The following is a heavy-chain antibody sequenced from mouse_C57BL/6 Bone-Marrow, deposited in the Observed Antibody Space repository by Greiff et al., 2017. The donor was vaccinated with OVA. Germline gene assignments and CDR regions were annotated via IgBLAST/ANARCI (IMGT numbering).Heavy chain of an antibody. Sequence: DVMLVESGGGLVKPGGSLKLSCAASGFTFSSYTMSWVRQTPEKRLEWVATISGGGGNTYYPDSVKGRFTISRDNAKNTLYLQMSSLRSEDTALYYCARPHYYGSSNWYFDVRGTGTTVTVSS. J-gene: IGHJ1*03. V-gene: IGHV5-9*01. CDR3: ARPHYYGSSNWYFDV. D-gene: IGHD1-1*01. CDR2: ISGGGGNT. CDR1: GFTFSSYT.